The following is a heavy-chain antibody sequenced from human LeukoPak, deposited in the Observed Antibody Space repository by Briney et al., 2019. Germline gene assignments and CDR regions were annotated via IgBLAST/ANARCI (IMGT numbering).Heavy chain of an antibody. CDR3: AIRPGQPSEYFQN. J-gene: IGHJ1*01. Sequence: GGSLRLSCAASGFTFSNYAMSWVRQAPGKGLEWVSAISGSTGSTYYADSVKGRFTISRDNSKNTLYLQMNSLRAEDTAVYYCAIRPGQPSEYFQNWGQGTLVTVSP. V-gene: IGHV3-23*01. CDR2: ISGSTGST. CDR1: GFTFSNYA.